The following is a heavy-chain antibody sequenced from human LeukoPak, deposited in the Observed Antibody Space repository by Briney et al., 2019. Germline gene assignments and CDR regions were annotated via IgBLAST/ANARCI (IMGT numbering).Heavy chain of an antibody. D-gene: IGHD2/OR15-2a*01. J-gene: IGHJ6*02. Sequence: GSLRLSCAASGFTFSSYWMSWVRQAPGKGLEWVANIKQDGSEKYYVDSVKGRFTISRDNAKNSLYLQMNSLRAEDTAVYYCARAPGLYPKNYYGMDVWGQGTTVTVSS. CDR2: IKQDGSEK. CDR3: ARAPGLYPKNYYGMDV. CDR1: GFTFSSYW. V-gene: IGHV3-7*01.